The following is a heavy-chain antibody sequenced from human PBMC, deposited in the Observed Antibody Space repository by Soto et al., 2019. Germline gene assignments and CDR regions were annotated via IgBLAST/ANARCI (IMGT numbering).Heavy chain of an antibody. V-gene: IGHV4-31*03. CDR1: GGAISSGGYY. Sequence: PSETLSLTCTVSGGAISSGGYYWSWIRQHPGKGLEWIGYIYYSGSTYYNPSLKSRVTISVDTSKNQFSLKLSSVTAADTAVYYCARGSRLLSDYWGQGTLVTVSS. D-gene: IGHD3-22*01. J-gene: IGHJ4*02. CDR2: IYYSGST. CDR3: ARGSRLLSDY.